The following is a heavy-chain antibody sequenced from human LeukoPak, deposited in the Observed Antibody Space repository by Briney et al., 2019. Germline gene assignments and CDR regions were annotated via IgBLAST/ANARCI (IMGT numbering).Heavy chain of an antibody. CDR1: GFTFSSYG. CDR2: IWYDGSNK. D-gene: IGHD6-13*01. V-gene: IGHV3-33*01. J-gene: IGHJ4*02. Sequence: GGSLRLSCAASGFTFSSYGMHWVRQAPGKGLEWVAVIWYDGSNKYYADSVKGRFTISRDNSKNTLYLQMNSLRAEDTAVYYCARTGYSSSWYISKMAIDYWGQGALVTVSS. CDR3: ARTGYSSSWYISKMAIDY.